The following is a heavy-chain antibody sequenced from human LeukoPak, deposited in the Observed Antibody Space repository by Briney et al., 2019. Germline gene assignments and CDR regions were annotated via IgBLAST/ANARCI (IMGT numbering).Heavy chain of an antibody. CDR3: ARAGEDYYYGMDV. Sequence: PGGSLRLSCAASGFTFSSYWMNWARQAPGKGLEWVSYISSSGSTIYYADSVKGRFTISRDNAKNSLYLQMNSLRAEDTAVYYCARAGEDYYYGMDVWGQGTTVTVSS. J-gene: IGHJ6*02. V-gene: IGHV3-48*04. CDR1: GFTFSSYW. CDR2: ISSSGSTI.